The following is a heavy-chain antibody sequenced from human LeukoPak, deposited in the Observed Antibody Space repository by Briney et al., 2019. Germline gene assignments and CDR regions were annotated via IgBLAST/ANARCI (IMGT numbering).Heavy chain of an antibody. CDR3: ARTPYYYDSSGYYPVDY. D-gene: IGHD3-22*01. J-gene: IGHJ4*02. Sequence: SETLSLTCTVSGGSISSSSYYWGWIRQPPGKGLEWIGSIYYSGSTYYNPSLKSRVTISVDTSKNQFSLKLSSVTAADTAVYYCARTPYYYDSSGYYPVDYWGQGTLVTVSS. CDR1: GGSISSSSYY. CDR2: IYYSGST. V-gene: IGHV4-39*01.